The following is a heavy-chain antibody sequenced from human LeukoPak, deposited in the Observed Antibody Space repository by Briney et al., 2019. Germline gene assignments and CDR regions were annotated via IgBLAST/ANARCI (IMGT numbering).Heavy chain of an antibody. D-gene: IGHD3-22*01. J-gene: IGHJ3*02. CDR3: ARDDGGYYHDAFDI. CDR2: ISAYNGNT. V-gene: IGHV1-18*01. CDR1: GYTFTSYG. Sequence: ASVKVSCKASGYTFTSYGISWVRQAPGQGLEWMGWISAYNGNTNYAQKLQGRVTMTTDTSTSTAYMELRSLRSEDAAMYYCARDDGGYYHDAFDIWGQGTMVTVSS.